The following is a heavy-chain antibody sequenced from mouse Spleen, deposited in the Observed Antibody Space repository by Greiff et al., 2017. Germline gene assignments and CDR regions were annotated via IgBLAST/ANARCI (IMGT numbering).Heavy chain of an antibody. D-gene: IGHD2-1*01. J-gene: IGHJ2*01. CDR1: GYYITSGYY. Sequence: VQLQQSGPGLVKPSQSLSLTCSVTGYYITSGYYWNWIRQFPGNKLEWMGYISYDGSNNYNPSLKNRISITRDTSKNQFFLKLNSVTTEDTATYYCAVYGNYVRYFDYWGQGTTLTVSS. CDR2: ISYDGSN. CDR3: AVYGNYVRYFDY. V-gene: IGHV3-6*01.